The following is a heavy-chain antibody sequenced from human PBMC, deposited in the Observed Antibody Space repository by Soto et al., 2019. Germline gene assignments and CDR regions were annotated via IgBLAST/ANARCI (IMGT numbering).Heavy chain of an antibody. CDR1: EFTFSNYG. D-gene: IGHD3-10*01. CDR3: ARDDEYSGNGMDV. CDR2: ILNDGSNR. V-gene: IGHV3-33*01. J-gene: IGHJ6*02. Sequence: QVQLVESGGGVVQPGRSLRLSCAASEFTFSNYGMHWVRQAPGKGLEWVAVILNDGSNRYHADSVKDRFTISRDNSKNTLYLQRNSMSAEDTAVYYCARDDEYSGNGMDVWGQGNTVTVS.